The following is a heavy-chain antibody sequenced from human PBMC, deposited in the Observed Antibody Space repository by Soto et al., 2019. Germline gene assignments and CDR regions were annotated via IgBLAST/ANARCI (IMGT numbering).Heavy chain of an antibody. CDR3: ARTKNYDYIWGSYRLDAFDI. Sequence: GGSLRLSCAASGFTFSSYGMHWVRQAPGKGLEWVAVIWYDGSNKYYADSVKGRFTISRENSKNTLYLQMNSLRAEDTDVYYCARTKNYDYIWGSYRLDAFDIWGPGTMVTVSS. CDR1: GFTFSSYG. D-gene: IGHD3-16*02. V-gene: IGHV3-33*01. CDR2: IWYDGSNK. J-gene: IGHJ3*02.